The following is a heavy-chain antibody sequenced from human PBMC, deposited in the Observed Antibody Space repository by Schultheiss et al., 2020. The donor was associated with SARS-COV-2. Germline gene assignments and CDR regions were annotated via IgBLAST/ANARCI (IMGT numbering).Heavy chain of an antibody. D-gene: IGHD2-15*01. CDR3: ARIHRDCSGGSCYCFDH. CDR1: GGSISSYY. V-gene: IGHV4-39*07. Sequence: SETLSLTCTVSGGSISSYYWGWIRQPPGKGLEWIGSIYYSGSTYYNPSLKSRVTMSLDTSKNHFSLRLSSLTAADTAVYYCARIHRDCSGGSCYCFDHWGQGALVTVSS. CDR2: IYYSGST. J-gene: IGHJ4*02.